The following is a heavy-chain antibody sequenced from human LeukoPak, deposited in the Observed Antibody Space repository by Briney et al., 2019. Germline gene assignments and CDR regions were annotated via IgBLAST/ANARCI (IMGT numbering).Heavy chain of an antibody. CDR1: GFTFSNAW. J-gene: IGHJ6*02. CDR3: TTDSDGIQLWPLPYYYYYGMDV. CDR2: IKSKTDGGTT. Sequence: GGSLRLSCAASGFTFSNAWMNWVRQAPGKGLEWVGRIKSKTDGGTTDYAAPVKGRSTISRDDSKNTLYLQMNSLKTEDTAVYYCTTDSDGIQLWPLPYYYYYGMDVWGQGTTVTVSS. V-gene: IGHV3-15*07. D-gene: IGHD5-18*01.